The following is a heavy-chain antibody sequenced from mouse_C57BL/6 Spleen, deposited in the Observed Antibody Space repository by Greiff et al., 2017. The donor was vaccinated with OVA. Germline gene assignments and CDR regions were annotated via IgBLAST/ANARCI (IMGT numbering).Heavy chain of an antibody. CDR1: GYSFTDYT. CDR3: ARSGEGKGFAD. D-gene: IGHD3-1*01. CDR2: IYPRDGST. Sequence: QVQLQPSDAELVTPGASVKISCKVSGYSFTDYTIHWLKQRPEQGLDWIGYIYPRDGSTKYNEKFKGKATLTADKSSSTTYMQRNSRASEDAAVYCCARSGEGKGFADWGQGTLVTVSA. J-gene: IGHJ3*01. V-gene: IGHV1-78*01.